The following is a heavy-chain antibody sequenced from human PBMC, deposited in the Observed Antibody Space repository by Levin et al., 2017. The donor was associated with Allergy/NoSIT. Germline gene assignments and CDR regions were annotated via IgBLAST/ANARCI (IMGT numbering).Heavy chain of an antibody. Sequence: GGSLRLSCTASGFTFGDYAMSWFRQAPGKGLEWVGFIRSKAYGGTTEYAASVKGRFTISRDDSKSIAYLQMNSLKTEDTAVYYCTRGGVVPAAIQYYDFWSGYYFLDYWGQGTLVTVSS. V-gene: IGHV3-49*03. CDR1: GFTFGDYA. J-gene: IGHJ4*02. CDR3: TRGGVVPAAIQYYDFWSGYYFLDY. CDR2: IRSKAYGGTT. D-gene: IGHD3-3*01.